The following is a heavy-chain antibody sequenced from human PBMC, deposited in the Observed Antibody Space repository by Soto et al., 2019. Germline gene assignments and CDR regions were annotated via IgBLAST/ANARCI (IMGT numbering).Heavy chain of an antibody. V-gene: IGHV1-18*01. CDR3: ARDVAVAAKRVSKYSMDV. J-gene: IGHJ6*02. D-gene: IGHD6-19*01. CDR1: GYTFTSYG. CDR2: ISAYNGNT. Sequence: ASVKVSCKASGYTFTSYGISWVRQAPGQGLEWMGWISAYNGNTNYAQKLQGRVTMTTDTSTSTAYMELRSLRSDDTAVYYCARDVAVAAKRVSKYSMDVWGQGTTVTVSS.